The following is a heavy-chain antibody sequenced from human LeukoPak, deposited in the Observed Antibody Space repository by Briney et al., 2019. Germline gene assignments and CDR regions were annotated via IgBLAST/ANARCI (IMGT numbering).Heavy chain of an antibody. V-gene: IGHV3-30*18. CDR3: AKSDSSGYCYY. CDR2: ISYDGSNK. D-gene: IGHD3-22*01. Sequence: GRSLRLSCAASGFTFSGYGMHWVRQTPGKGLEWVAVISYDGSNKYYADSVKGRFTISRDNSKNTLYLQMNSLRAEDTAVYYCAKSDSSGYCYYWGQGTLVTVSS. CDR1: GFTFSGYG. J-gene: IGHJ4*02.